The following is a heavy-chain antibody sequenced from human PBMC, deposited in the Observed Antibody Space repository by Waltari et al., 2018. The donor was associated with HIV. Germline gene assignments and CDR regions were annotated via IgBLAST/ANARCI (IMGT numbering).Heavy chain of an antibody. V-gene: IGHV4-38-2*02. D-gene: IGHD3-16*01. J-gene: IGHJ5*02. CDR2: IYHSGST. CDR1: GYSISSGYY. CDR3: ARDEGGGHWFDP. Sequence: QVQLQESGPGLVKPSETLSLTCAVSGYSISSGYYWGWIRRAPGKVLEWIGSIYHSGSTNYRPSLKILVTISGDTSQNQFAVKLSSVTAADTAVYYCARDEGGGHWFDPWGQGTLVTVSS.